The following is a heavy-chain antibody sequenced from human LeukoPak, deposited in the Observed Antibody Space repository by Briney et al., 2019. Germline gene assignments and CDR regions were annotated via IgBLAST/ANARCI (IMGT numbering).Heavy chain of an antibody. Sequence: SETLSLTCAVYGGSFSGYYWSWIRQPAGKGLEWLGRIYTSGSTNYNPSLKSRVTISVDTSKNQFSLKLSSVTAADTAVYYCARGNVVVVVAATAYYYYYYMDVWGKGTTVTVSS. CDR3: ARGNVVVVVAATAYYYYYYMDV. CDR2: IYTSGST. J-gene: IGHJ6*03. D-gene: IGHD2-15*01. V-gene: IGHV4-59*10. CDR1: GGSFSGYY.